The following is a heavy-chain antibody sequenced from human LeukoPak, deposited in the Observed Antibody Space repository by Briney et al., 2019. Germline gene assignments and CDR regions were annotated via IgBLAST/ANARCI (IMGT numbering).Heavy chain of an antibody. J-gene: IGHJ4*02. Sequence: GGSLRLSCAASGFTRSSYWMSWVRQAPGKGLEWVANIKQDGSEKYYVDSVKGRFTISRDNAKNSLYLQMNSLRAEDTAVYYCARIRRGWSQNWDYWGQGTLVTVSS. CDR3: ARIRRGWSQNWDY. CDR2: IKQDGSEK. V-gene: IGHV3-7*01. CDR1: GFTRSSYW. D-gene: IGHD6-19*01.